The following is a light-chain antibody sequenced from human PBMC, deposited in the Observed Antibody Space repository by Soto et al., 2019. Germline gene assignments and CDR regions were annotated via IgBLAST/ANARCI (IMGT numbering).Light chain of an antibody. CDR1: SSNLGAGFE. J-gene: IGLJ2*01. V-gene: IGLV1-40*01. Sequence: QSVLTQPPSVSGAPGQRVSISCTGSSSNLGAGFEVHWYQQLPETAPKLLIYGNTNRPSGVPDRFSGSKSGASASLAITGLQAADEADYFCQSYDSSLNGLVFGGGTKLTVL. CDR2: GNT. CDR3: QSYDSSLNGLV.